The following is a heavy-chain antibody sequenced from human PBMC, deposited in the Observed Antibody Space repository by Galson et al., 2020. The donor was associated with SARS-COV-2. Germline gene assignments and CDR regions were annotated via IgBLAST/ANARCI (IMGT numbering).Heavy chain of an antibody. D-gene: IGHD5-18*01. CDR3: AKDVEREYSYGSNYGMDV. CDR1: GFTFSSYP. J-gene: IGHJ6*04. CDR2: ISFDGGNK. Sequence: GGSLRLSCAASGFTFSSYPMHWVRQAPGKGLEWVAVISFDGGNKYYGDSVKGRFTISRDNSKNTLYLQLNSLRPEDTAIYYCAKDVEREYSYGSNYGMDVWGKGTTVTVSS. V-gene: IGHV3-30-3*01.